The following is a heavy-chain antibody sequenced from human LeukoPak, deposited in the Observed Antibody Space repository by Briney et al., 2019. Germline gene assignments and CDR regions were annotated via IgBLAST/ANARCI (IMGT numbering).Heavy chain of an antibody. V-gene: IGHV4-30-4*01. Sequence: PSETLSLTCTVSGGSISSGDYYWSWIRQPPGKSLEWIGYIYYSGSTYYNPSLKSRVTISVDTSKNQFSLKLSSVTAADTAVYYCARDLFSLTVDYWGQGTLVTVSS. CDR2: IYYSGST. D-gene: IGHD4/OR15-4a*01. CDR3: ARDLFSLTVDY. CDR1: GGSISSGDYY. J-gene: IGHJ4*02.